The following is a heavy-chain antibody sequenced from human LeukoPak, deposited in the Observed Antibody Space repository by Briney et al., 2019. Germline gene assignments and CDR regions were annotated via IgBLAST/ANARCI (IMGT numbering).Heavy chain of an antibody. V-gene: IGHV3-48*01. CDR1: GFTFSSYS. D-gene: IGHD6-13*01. CDR2: ISSSSSTI. Sequence: RTGGSLRLSCAASGFTFSSYSMNWVRQAPGKGLEWVSYISSSSSTIYYADSVKGRFTISRDNAKNSLYLQMNSLRAEDTAVYYCARDASSWYRAFDIWGQGTMVTVSS. J-gene: IGHJ3*02. CDR3: ARDASSWYRAFDI.